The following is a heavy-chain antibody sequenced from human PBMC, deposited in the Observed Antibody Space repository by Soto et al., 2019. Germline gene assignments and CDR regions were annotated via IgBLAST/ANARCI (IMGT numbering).Heavy chain of an antibody. CDR2: MNPNSGNT. Sequence: ASVKGACKASGYTFTSYDSSWVRQDTGQGLEWMGWMNPNSGNTGYAQKFQGRVTMTRNTSISTAYMELSSLTSEDTAVYYCARLYCSSTSCPDPNWFDPWGQGTQVTVSS. V-gene: IGHV1-8*01. D-gene: IGHD2-2*01. CDR1: GYTFTSYD. J-gene: IGHJ5*02. CDR3: ARLYCSSTSCPDPNWFDP.